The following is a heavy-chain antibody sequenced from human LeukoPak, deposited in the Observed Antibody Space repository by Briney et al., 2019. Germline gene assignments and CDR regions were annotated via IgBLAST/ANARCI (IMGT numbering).Heavy chain of an antibody. CDR3: ARLRYYGMDV. D-gene: IGHD2-15*01. V-gene: IGHV3-23*01. CDR1: GFTFSSYA. CDR2: ISGSAGST. Sequence: GGSLRLSCAASGFTFSSYAMSWVRQAPGKGLEWVSGISGSAGSTYYADSVKGRFTISRDNAKNSLYLQMNSLRAEDTAVYYCARLRYYGMDVWGQGTTVTVSS. J-gene: IGHJ6*02.